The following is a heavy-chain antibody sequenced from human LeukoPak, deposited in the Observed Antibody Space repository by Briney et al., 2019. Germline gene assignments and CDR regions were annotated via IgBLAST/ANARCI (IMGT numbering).Heavy chain of an antibody. CDR2: ISSSGSTM. CDR3: ARDPGSGYEEHFDY. D-gene: IGHD5-12*01. CDR1: GFIFSSYY. J-gene: IGHJ4*02. Sequence: GGSLRLSCAASGFIFSSYYMSWIRQAPGKGLEWVSYISSSGSTMYYTDSVKGRFTISRDNAKDSLYLQMNSLRAEDTAVYYCARDPGSGYEEHFDYWGQGTLVTVSS. V-gene: IGHV3-11*01.